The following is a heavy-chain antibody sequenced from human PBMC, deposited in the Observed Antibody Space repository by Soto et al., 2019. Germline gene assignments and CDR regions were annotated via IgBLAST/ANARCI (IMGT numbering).Heavy chain of an antibody. J-gene: IGHJ5*02. CDR1: GFTFSSYA. CDR2: ISGSGGST. V-gene: IGHV3-23*01. D-gene: IGHD2-15*01. CDR3: AKDKGLSSSRYNWFDP. Sequence: GGSLRLSCAASGFTFSSYAMSWVRQAPGKGLEWVSAISGSGGSTYYADSVKGRFTISRDNSKNTLYLQMNSLRAEDTAVYYCAKDKGLSSSRYNWFDPWGQGTLVTVSS.